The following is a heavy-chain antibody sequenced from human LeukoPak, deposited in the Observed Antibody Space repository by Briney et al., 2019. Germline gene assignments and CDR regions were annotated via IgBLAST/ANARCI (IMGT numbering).Heavy chain of an antibody. CDR2: IYYSGST. CDR1: GGSISSSSYY. D-gene: IGHD3-3*01. V-gene: IGHV4-39*07. CDR3: ARAGYYDFWSGYYNWFDP. J-gene: IGHJ5*02. Sequence: SETLSLTCTVSGGSISSSSYYWGWIRQPPGKGLEWIGSIYYSGSTYYNSSLKSRVTISVDTSKNQFSLKLSSVTAADTAVYYCARAGYYDFWSGYYNWFDPWGQGTLVTVSS.